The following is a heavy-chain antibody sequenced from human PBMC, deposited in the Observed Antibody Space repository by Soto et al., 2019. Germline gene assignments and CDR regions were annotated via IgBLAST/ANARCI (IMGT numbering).Heavy chain of an antibody. J-gene: IGHJ4*02. CDR2: ISAYNGNT. D-gene: IGHD2-15*01. CDR3: ARADIVVVESLVWDY. CDR1: GYTFTSYG. Sequence: QVQLVQSGAEVKKPGASVKVSCKASGYTFTSYGISWVRQAPGQGLEWMGWISAYNGNTNYAQKLQGRVTMTTDTSTSTAYMERRSLRSDDTAVYYCARADIVVVESLVWDYWGQGTLVTVSS. V-gene: IGHV1-18*01.